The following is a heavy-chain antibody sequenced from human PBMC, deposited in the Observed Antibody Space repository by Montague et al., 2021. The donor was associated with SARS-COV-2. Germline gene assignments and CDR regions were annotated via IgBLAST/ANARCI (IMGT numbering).Heavy chain of an antibody. Sequence: SETLSLTCTVSGGSISSSSYYWAWIRQPPGKGLEWIGSIYHRGSTYYNPSLKSRVFISVDTSKNQLSLTLTSVTAADTAVYYCATQEDPSGWIPGPFDFWGQGPLLSVSS. J-gene: IGHJ4*02. CDR3: ATQEDPSGWIPGPFDF. CDR2: IYHRGST. D-gene: IGHD6-19*01. V-gene: IGHV4-39*01. CDR1: GGSISSSSYY.